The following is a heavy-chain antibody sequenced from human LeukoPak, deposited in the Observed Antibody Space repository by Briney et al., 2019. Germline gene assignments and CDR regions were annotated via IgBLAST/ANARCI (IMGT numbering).Heavy chain of an antibody. CDR2: ISAYNGNT. J-gene: IGHJ4*02. CDR1: GYTFTSYG. Sequence: ASVKVSCKAPGYTFTSYGISWVRQAPGQGLEWMGWISAYNGNTNYAQKLQGRVTMTTDTSTSTAYMELRSLRSDDTAVYYCARDPPGIVGATTDYWGQGTLVTVSS. V-gene: IGHV1-18*01. CDR3: ARDPPGIVGATTDY. D-gene: IGHD1-26*01.